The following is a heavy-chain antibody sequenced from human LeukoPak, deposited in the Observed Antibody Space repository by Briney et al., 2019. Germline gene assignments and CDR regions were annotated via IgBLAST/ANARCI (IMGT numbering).Heavy chain of an antibody. CDR1: GFTFSSYS. J-gene: IGHJ5*02. V-gene: IGHV3-21*01. CDR3: ARAFNVVVPAATAA. D-gene: IGHD2-2*01. Sequence: GGSLRLSCAASGFTFSSYSMNWVRQAPGKGLEWVSSISSSSSYIYYADSVKGRFTISRDNAKNSLYLQMNSLRAEDTAVYYCARAFNVVVPAATAAWGQGTLVTVSS. CDR2: ISSSSSYI.